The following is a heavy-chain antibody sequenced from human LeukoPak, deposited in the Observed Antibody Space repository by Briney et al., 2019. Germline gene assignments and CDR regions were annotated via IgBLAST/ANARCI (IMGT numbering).Heavy chain of an antibody. CDR1: GFTFTDSA. J-gene: IGHJ4*02. Sequence: PGGSLRLSCAVSGFTFTDSAMNWVRQAPGKGLEWVSFISSSSTSISYADSVKGRFTMSRDNAKDSLYLQMNSLRAEDTAVYYCARDLNWAFDYWGQGTVVTVSS. V-gene: IGHV3-48*01. CDR3: ARDLNWAFDY. CDR2: ISSSSTSI. D-gene: IGHD7-27*01.